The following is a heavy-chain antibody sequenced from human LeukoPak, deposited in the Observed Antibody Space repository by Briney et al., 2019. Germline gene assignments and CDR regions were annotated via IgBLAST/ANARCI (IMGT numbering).Heavy chain of an antibody. J-gene: IGHJ5*02. Sequence: SETLSLTCTVSGGSISSYYWSWIRQPPGKGLEWIGYIYYSGSTNYNPSLKSRVTISVDTSKNQFSLKLSSVTAADTAVYYCATLVGYIWFDPWGQGTLVTVSS. D-gene: IGHD1-1*01. CDR3: ATLVGYIWFDP. CDR2: IYYSGST. V-gene: IGHV4-59*01. CDR1: GGSISSYY.